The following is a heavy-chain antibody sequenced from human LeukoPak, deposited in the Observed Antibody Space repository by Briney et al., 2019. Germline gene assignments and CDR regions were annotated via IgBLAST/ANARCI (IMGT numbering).Heavy chain of an antibody. CDR1: GYTFTSYD. CDR3: ARRYYDFWSGYYFGFDY. CDR2: MNPNSGNT. Sequence: ASVKVSCKASGYTFTSYDINWVRQATGQGLEWMGWMNPNSGNTGYAQKFQGRVTMTRNTSISTAYMELRSLRSDDTAVYYCARRYYDFWSGYYFGFDYWGQGTLVTVSS. V-gene: IGHV1-8*01. J-gene: IGHJ4*02. D-gene: IGHD3-3*01.